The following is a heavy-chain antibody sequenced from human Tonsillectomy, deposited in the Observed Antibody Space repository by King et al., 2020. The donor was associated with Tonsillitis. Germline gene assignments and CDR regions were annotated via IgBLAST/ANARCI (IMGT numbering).Heavy chain of an antibody. CDR1: GGSFSGYY. V-gene: IGHV4-34*01. CDR3: ARLRLQSLPYYYYYYMDV. Sequence: VQLQQWGAGLLKPSETLSLTCAVYGGSFSGYYWSWIRQPPGKGLEWIGEINHSGSTNYNPSLKSRVTISVDTSKNQFSLKLSSVTAADTAVYYCARLRLQSLPYYYYYYMDVWGKGTTVTVSS. CDR2: INHSGST. D-gene: IGHD4-11*01. J-gene: IGHJ6*03.